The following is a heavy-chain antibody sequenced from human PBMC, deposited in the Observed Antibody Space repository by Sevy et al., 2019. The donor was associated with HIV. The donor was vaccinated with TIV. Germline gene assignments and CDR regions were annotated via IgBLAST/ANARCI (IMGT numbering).Heavy chain of an antibody. J-gene: IGHJ5*02. CDR3: ARLATRGNYYDSSGPRVSWFDP. CDR1: GYTFTGYY. V-gene: IGHV1-2*02. CDR2: INPNSGGT. D-gene: IGHD3-22*01. Sequence: ASVKVSCKASGYTFTGYYMHWVRQAPGQGLEWMGWINPNSGGTNYAQKFQGRVTMTRDTSISTAYMERSRLRSDDTAVYYCARLATRGNYYDSSGPRVSWFDPWGQGTLVTVSS.